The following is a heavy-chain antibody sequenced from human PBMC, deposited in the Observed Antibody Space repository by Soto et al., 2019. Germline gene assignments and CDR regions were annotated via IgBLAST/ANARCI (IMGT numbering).Heavy chain of an antibody. Sequence: ASVNVSCKASGYSFTIYYMHWVRHAPGQGLEWMGIINPSGGSTSYAQKFQGRVTMTRDTSTSTVYMELSSLRSEDTAVYYCARWGRVVTSLPHSPYGMDVWGQGTTVTVSS. J-gene: IGHJ6*02. CDR1: GYSFTIYY. CDR3: ARWGRVVTSLPHSPYGMDV. D-gene: IGHD3-16*01. V-gene: IGHV1-46*01. CDR2: INPSGGST.